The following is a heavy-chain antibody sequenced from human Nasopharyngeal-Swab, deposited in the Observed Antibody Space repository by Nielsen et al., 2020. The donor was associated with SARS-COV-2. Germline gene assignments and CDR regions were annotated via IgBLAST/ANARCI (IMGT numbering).Heavy chain of an antibody. Sequence: WIRQPPGKGPEWIGSTYHSGSTNNNHSLKSRVTISVDKSKNQFSLKLSSVTAADTAVYYCARVTSHDSGWRLDYWGQGTLVTVSS. CDR3: ARVTSHDSGWRLDY. CDR2: TYHSGST. D-gene: IGHD6-19*01. V-gene: IGHV4-61*05. J-gene: IGHJ4*02.